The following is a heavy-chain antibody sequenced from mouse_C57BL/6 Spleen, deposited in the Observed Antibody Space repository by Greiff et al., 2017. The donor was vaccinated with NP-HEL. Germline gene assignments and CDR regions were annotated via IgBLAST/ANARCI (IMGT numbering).Heavy chain of an antibody. CDR2: IYPGDGDT. V-gene: IGHV1-80*01. J-gene: IGHJ2*01. CDR1: GYAFSSYW. CDR3: ARRVTTVVALDY. D-gene: IGHD1-1*01. Sequence: VMLVESGAELVKPGASVKISCKASGYAFSSYWMNWVKQRPGKGLEWIGQIYPGDGDTNYNGKFKGKATLTADKSSSTAYMQLSSLTSEDSAVYFCARRVTTVVALDYWGQGTTLTVSS.